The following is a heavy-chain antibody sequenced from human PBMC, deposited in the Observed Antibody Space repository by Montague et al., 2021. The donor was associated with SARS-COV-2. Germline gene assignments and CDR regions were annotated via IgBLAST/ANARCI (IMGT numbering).Heavy chain of an antibody. CDR1: GGSFSDYH. Sequence: TLSLTFAVYGGSFSDYHWTWIRQSPGEGLEWIGQINYGGSTKYNPSLKSRVTISIDTSKNQFSLKLTSVTAADTAVYYCARGAPGYWGQGTLVTVSS. CDR2: INYGGST. J-gene: IGHJ4*02. V-gene: IGHV4-34*01. CDR3: ARGAPGY. D-gene: IGHD1-1*01.